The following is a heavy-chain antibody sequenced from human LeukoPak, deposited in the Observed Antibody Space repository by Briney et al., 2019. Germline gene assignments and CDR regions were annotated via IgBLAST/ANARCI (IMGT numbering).Heavy chain of an antibody. J-gene: IGHJ3*02. CDR1: GFTFSSYE. V-gene: IGHV3-48*03. CDR2: ISSSGSTI. CDR3: ARFLLYCSGGSCYSGRDAFDI. D-gene: IGHD2-15*01. Sequence: PGGSLRLSCVASGFTFSSYEMNWVRQAPGKGLEWVSYISSSGSTIYYADSVKGRFTISRDNAKNSLYLQMNSLRAEDTAVYYCARFLLYCSGGSCYSGRDAFDIWGQGTMVTVSS.